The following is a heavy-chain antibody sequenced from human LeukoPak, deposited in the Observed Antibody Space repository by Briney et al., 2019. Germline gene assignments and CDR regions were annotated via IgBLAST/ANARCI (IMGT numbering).Heavy chain of an antibody. CDR3: ARHWQWLGFDY. V-gene: IGHV4-59*08. D-gene: IGHD6-19*01. CDR1: GGSISSYY. Sequence: PSETLSLTCTVSGGSISSYYWSWIRQPPGKGLEWIGYIYYSGSTNYNPSLKSRVTISVDTSKNQFSLKLSSVTAADTAVYYCARHWQWLGFDYWGQGTLVTVSS. J-gene: IGHJ4*02. CDR2: IYYSGST.